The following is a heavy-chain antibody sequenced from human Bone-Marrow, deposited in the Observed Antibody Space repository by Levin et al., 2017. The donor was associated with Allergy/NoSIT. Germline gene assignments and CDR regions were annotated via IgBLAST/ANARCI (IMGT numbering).Heavy chain of an antibody. Sequence: GESLKISCSASGYTFRTYAMHWVRQTPAKGLEWVAVISYDGSNTFYADSVKGRFTISRDNSKNTLYLQMSSLTVEDTAVYFCARGLRDSILTFGGVIGVLGFDCWGHGTLVTVSS. D-gene: IGHD3-16*02. CDR2: ISYDGSNT. V-gene: IGHV3-30*04. CDR1: GYTFRTYA. CDR3: ARGLRDSILTFGGVIGVLGFDC. J-gene: IGHJ5*01.